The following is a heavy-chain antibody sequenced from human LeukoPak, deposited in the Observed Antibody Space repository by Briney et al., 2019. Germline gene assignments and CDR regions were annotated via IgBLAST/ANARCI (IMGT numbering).Heavy chain of an antibody. CDR2: INPNSGGT. CDR3: ARGGSSGWYGDFDY. CDR1: GYTFTGYY. Sequence: GASVKVSCKASGYTFTGYYMHWVRQAPGQGLEWMGWINPNSGGTNYAQKFQGRVTMTRDTSISTVYMELSRLRSDDTAVYYCARGGSSGWYGDFDYWGQGTLVTVSS. J-gene: IGHJ4*02. V-gene: IGHV1-2*02. D-gene: IGHD6-19*01.